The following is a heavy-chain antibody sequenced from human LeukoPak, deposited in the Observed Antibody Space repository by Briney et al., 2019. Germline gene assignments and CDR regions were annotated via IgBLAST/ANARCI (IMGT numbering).Heavy chain of an antibody. V-gene: IGHV3-53*01. CDR2: IYTGGNT. D-gene: IGHD2-8*01. J-gene: IGHJ6*02. CDR3: ARVIAFHGWCLDV. Sequence: GGSLRLSCAASGFTVDSNYLSWVRQAPGKGLEWVSTIYTGGNTYYAASVKGRFTISRDNAKNSLYLQMNSLRAEDTAVYYCARVIAFHGWCLDVWGQGTTVTVSS. CDR1: GFTVDSNY.